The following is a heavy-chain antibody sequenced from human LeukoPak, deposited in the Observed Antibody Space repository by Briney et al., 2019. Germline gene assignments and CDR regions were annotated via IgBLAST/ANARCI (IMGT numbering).Heavy chain of an antibody. Sequence: ASVEVSCKASGYKFIDYYIHWVRQAPGQGFEWMGWINPKSGGTNYAQKFQGRVTMTRDTSISTTYMELSSLTSDDTAVYYCARSGAAGTYSYYYMDVWGKETTVTVSS. J-gene: IGHJ6*03. D-gene: IGHD6-19*01. V-gene: IGHV1-2*02. CDR2: INPKSGGT. CDR3: ARSGAAGTYSYYYMDV. CDR1: GYKFIDYY.